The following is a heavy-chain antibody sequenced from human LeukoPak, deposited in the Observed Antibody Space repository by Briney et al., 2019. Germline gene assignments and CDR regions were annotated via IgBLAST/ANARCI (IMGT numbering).Heavy chain of an antibody. CDR2: IYPGDSDT. D-gene: IGHD2-2*01. J-gene: IGHJ5*01. V-gene: IGHV5-51*01. Sequence: GESLKISCKGSGYRFTSYWIGWVRQVPGKGLEWMGIIYPGDSDTRYSPSFQGQVTISADRSISTAYLQWSSLKASDTAMYYCARRGNQPGFDSWGQGTLVTVSS. CDR3: ARRGNQPGFDS. CDR1: GYRFTSYW.